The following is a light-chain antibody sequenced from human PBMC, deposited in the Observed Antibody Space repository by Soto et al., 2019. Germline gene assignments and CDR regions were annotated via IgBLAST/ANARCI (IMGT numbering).Light chain of an antibody. J-gene: IGLJ3*02. CDR2: LNSDGSH. Sequence: QSALTQSPSASASLGASVKLTCTLSSGHSSYAIAWHQQQPEKGPRYLMKLNSDGSHSKGDGIPDRFSGSSSGAERYLTISSLQSEDEADYYCQTWGTGLHWVFGGGTKLTVL. CDR3: QTWGTGLHWV. V-gene: IGLV4-69*01. CDR1: SGHSSYA.